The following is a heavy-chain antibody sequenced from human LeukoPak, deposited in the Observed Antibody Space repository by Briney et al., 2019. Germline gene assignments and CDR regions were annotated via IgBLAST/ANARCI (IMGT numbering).Heavy chain of an antibody. CDR2: IRSKAYGGTT. D-gene: IGHD4-23*01. V-gene: IGHV3-49*04. CDR1: GFTFGDYA. J-gene: IGHJ4*02. Sequence: QPGRSLRLSCTASGFTFGDYAMSWVRQAPGKGLEWVGFIRSKAYGGTTEYAASVKGRFTISRDDSKSIAYLQMNSLKTEDTAVYYCTRDLPVVTQNWGQGTLVTVSS. CDR3: TRDLPVVTQN.